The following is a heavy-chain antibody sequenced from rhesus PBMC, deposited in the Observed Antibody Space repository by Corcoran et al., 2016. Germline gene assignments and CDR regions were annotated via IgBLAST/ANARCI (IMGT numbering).Heavy chain of an antibody. V-gene: IGHV1S2*01. CDR2: INPYNGNT. Sequence: QVQLVQSGAEVKKPGSSVKVSCKASGYTFTDYYMHWVRQAPRQGLEWMGWINPYNGNTKYAQKFQGKVTMTRDTSTSTAYMELSSLGSEDTAVYYCARGPGYCTGSGCYADWYFDLWGPGTPITISS. CDR3: ARGPGYCTGSGCYADWYFDL. CDR1: GYTFTDYY. D-gene: IGHD2-21*01. J-gene: IGHJ2*01.